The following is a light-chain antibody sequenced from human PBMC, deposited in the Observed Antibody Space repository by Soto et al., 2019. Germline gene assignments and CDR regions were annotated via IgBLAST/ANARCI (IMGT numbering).Light chain of an antibody. Sequence: DIQMTQSPSTLSTSGGATVTLTWRASQSISDWLAWYQQKPGKAPKLLIYDASNLESGVPSRFSGSGSGTEFTLTISSLRPDDFATYYCQQYNSYSWTFGQGTKVDIK. V-gene: IGKV1-5*01. J-gene: IGKJ1*01. CDR3: QQYNSYSWT. CDR1: QSISDW. CDR2: DAS.